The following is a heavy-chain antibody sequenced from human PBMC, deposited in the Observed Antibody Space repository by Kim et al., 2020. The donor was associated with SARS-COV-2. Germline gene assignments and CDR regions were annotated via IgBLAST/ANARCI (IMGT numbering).Heavy chain of an antibody. CDR1: GGSISSSSYY. V-gene: IGHV4-39*01. J-gene: IGHJ4*02. CDR3: ASRLGYCSGGSCYEGYSDY. CDR2: IYYSGST. D-gene: IGHD2-15*01. Sequence: SETLSLTCTVSGGSISSSSYYWGWIRQPPGKGLEWIGSIYYSGSTYYNPSLKSRVTISVDTSKNQFSLKLISVTAADTAVYYCASRLGYCSGGSCYEGYSDYWGQGTLVTVSS.